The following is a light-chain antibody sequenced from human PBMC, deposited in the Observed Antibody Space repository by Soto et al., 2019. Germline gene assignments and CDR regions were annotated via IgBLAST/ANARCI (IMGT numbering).Light chain of an antibody. V-gene: IGLV1-44*01. Sequence: QSVLTQPPSASGTPGQRVTISCSGTTSNIGRSTVSWYQQFPGAAPKLLIYGNTQRPLGVPVRFSGSKSDTSASLAISGLQSEDETDYYCATWNDGIFVFGSGTKATVL. CDR1: TSNIGRST. J-gene: IGLJ1*01. CDR3: ATWNDGIFV. CDR2: GNT.